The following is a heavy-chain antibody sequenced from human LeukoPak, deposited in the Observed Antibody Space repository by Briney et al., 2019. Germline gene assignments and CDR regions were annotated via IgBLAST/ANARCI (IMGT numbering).Heavy chain of an antibody. CDR1: GFTVSSNY. V-gene: IGHV3-53*01. J-gene: IGHJ4*02. Sequence: GGSLRLSCAASGFTVSSNYMSWVRQAPGKGLEWVSVIYSGGSTYYADSVKGRFTISRDNSKNTLYLQMNSLRAEDTAVYYFAYFMITFGGVIVWGQGALVTVSS. CDR3: AYFMITFGGVIV. CDR2: IYSGGST. D-gene: IGHD3-16*02.